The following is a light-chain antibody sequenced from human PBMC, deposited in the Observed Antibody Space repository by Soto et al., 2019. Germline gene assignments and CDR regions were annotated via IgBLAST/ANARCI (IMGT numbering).Light chain of an antibody. J-gene: IGLJ2*01. CDR3: TSWTTSTTMI. Sequence: SAQTQPASVSGSPGQSITISCTGTSSDIGAYNFVSWYQQHPGKAPKLMLYDVNIRPSGVSNRFSGSKSGNTASLTISGLQAEDEADYYCTSWTTSTTMIFGGGTKVTVL. CDR2: DVN. CDR1: SSDIGAYNF. V-gene: IGLV2-14*03.